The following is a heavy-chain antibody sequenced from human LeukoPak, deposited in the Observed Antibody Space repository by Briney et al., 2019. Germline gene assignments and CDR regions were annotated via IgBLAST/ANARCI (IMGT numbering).Heavy chain of an antibody. V-gene: IGHV3-21*01. D-gene: IGHD6-19*01. Sequence: SLRLSXXXXXFTFSSYAMNWVRQAPGKGLEWGSSISSSSSYIYYADSVKGGFTISTDNPKHSLYLQINSLRAEHTAVYYCARAIAVAVPDYWGQGTLVTVSS. CDR3: ARAIAVAVPDY. CDR2: ISSSSSYI. CDR1: XFTFSSYA. J-gene: IGHJ4*02.